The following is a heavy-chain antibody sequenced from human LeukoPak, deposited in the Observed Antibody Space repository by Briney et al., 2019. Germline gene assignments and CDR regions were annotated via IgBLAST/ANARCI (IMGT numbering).Heavy chain of an antibody. V-gene: IGHV4-59*01. CDR3: ARDLGVYPMFDP. CDR2: IYYSGST. Sequence: SETLSLTCTVSGGSISSYYWSWIRQPPGKGLGWIGYIYYSGSTNYNPSLKSRVTISVDTSKNQFSLKLSSVTAADTAVYYCARDLGVYPMFDPWGQGTLVTVSS. J-gene: IGHJ5*02. CDR1: GGSISSYY. D-gene: IGHD6-13*01.